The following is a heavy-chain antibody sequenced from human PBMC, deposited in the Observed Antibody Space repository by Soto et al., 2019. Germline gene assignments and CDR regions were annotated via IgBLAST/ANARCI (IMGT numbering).Heavy chain of an antibody. J-gene: IGHJ3*02. CDR2: ITWNSGST. CDR3: ARDGGVAVAVDAFDI. CDR1: GFMFDDFG. Sequence: EVQLVESGGGVVRPGGSLRLSCAASGFMFDDFGMSWVRQAPGKGLEWVSGITWNSGSTGYADSVKGRFTISRDNGKNSLYLQMDSLRAEDTAFYYCARDGGVAVAVDAFDIWGQGTMVTVSS. V-gene: IGHV3-20*04. D-gene: IGHD6-19*01.